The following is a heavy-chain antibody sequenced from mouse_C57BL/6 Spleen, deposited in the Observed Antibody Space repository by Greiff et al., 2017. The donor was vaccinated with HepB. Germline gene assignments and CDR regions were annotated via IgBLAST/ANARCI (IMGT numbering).Heavy chain of an antibody. V-gene: IGHV1-54*01. CDR1: GYAFTNYL. J-gene: IGHJ2*01. Sequence: VQLQQSGAELVRPGTSVKVSCKASGYAFTNYLIEWVKQRPGQGLEWIGVINPGSGGTNYNEKFKGKATLTADKSSSTAYMQLSSLTSEDSAVYFCARGYGYFDYWGQGTTLTVSS. CDR3: ARGYGYFDY. D-gene: IGHD1-1*02. CDR2: INPGSGGT.